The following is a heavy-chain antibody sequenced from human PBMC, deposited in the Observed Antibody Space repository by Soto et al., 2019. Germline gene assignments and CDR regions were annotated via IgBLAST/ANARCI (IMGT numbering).Heavy chain of an antibody. D-gene: IGHD6-19*01. V-gene: IGHV3-7*01. J-gene: IGHJ4*02. CDR2: IKYDGSET. CDR1: GFTFSTYL. Sequence: EEHLVESGGGLVQPGGSLRLSCAASGFTFSTYLMSWVRQAPGKGLEWVANIKYDGSETYYVDSVKGRFTISRDNAKNSLFLQMNSLRGEDMAVYYCARYSSAWGLWGQGTLVTVSS. CDR3: ARYSSAWGL.